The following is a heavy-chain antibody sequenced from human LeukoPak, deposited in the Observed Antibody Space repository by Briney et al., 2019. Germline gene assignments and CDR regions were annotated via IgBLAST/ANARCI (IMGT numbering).Heavy chain of an antibody. CDR1: GFTFSSYT. CDR3: AKDFYVPND. D-gene: IGHD2/OR15-2a*01. Sequence: GGSLRLSCAASGFTFSSYTMSWVRQAPGKGLEWVSAISGNADIIYTADSVRGRFTISRDNSKNTVYRQMSSLRAEDTALYYCAKDFYVPNDWGQGTLVTVSS. CDR2: ISGNADII. J-gene: IGHJ4*02. V-gene: IGHV3-23*01.